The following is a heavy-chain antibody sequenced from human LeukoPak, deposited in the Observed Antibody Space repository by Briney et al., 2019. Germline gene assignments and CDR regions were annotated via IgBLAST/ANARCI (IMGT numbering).Heavy chain of an antibody. CDR3: ARDYYDSSAPPAS. V-gene: IGHV3-21*01. D-gene: IGHD3-22*01. J-gene: IGHJ5*02. CDR2: ISSSSSYI. Sequence: GGSLRLSCAASGFTLSSYAMSWVRQAPGKGLEWVSSISSSSSYIYYADSVKGRFTISRDNAKNSLYLQMNSLRAEDTAVYYCARDYYDSSAPPASWGQGTLVTVSP. CDR1: GFTLSSYA.